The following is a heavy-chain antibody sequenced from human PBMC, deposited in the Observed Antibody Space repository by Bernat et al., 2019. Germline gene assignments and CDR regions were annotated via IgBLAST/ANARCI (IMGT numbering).Heavy chain of an antibody. CDR3: ARASVDTAMVVYFDY. D-gene: IGHD5-18*01. CDR2: INPNSGGT. Sequence: QVQLVQSGAEVKKPGASVKVSCKASGYTFTGYYMHWVRQAPGQWLEWMGWINPNSGGTNYAQKFQGWVTMTRDTSISTAYMELSRLRSDDTAVYYCARASVDTAMVVYFDYWGQGTLVTVSS. J-gene: IGHJ4*02. V-gene: IGHV1-2*04. CDR1: GYTFTGYY.